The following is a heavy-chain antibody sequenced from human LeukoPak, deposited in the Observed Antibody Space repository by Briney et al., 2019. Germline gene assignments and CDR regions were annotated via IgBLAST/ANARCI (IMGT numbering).Heavy chain of an antibody. D-gene: IGHD4-17*01. J-gene: IGHJ4*02. CDR2: IWYDGSNK. CDR3: ARGNDYGDAPGY. V-gene: IGHV3-33*01. CDR1: GFTFSSYG. Sequence: QPGRSLRLSCAASGFTFSSYGMHWVRQAPGKGLEWVAVIWYDGSNKYYADSVKGRFTISRDNSKNTLYLQMNSLRAEDAAVYYCARGNDYGDAPGYWGQGTLVTVSS.